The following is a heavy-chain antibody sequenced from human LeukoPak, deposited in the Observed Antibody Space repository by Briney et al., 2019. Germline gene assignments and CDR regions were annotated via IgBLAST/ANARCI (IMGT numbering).Heavy chain of an antibody. CDR2: ISGSGGST. D-gene: IGHD3-9*01. Sequence: GGSLRLSCAASGFTFSSYAMSWVRQAPGKGLEWVSAISGSGGSTYYADSVKGRFTISRDNSKNTLYLQMNSLRAENTAVYYCAKDPELRYFDWSPFYYFDYWGQGTLVTVSS. CDR3: AKDPELRYFDWSPFYYFDY. J-gene: IGHJ4*02. V-gene: IGHV3-23*01. CDR1: GFTFSSYA.